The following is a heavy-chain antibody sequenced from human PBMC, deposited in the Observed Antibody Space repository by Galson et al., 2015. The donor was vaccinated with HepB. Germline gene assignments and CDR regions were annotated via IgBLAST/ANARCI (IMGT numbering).Heavy chain of an antibody. Sequence: SLRLSCAASGFTFSSYAMHWVRQAPGKGLEWVAVISYDGSNKYYADSVKGRFTISRDNSNNTLYLQMNSLRAEDTAVYYCARDYPSGWYSDEGDYWGQGTLVTVSS. CDR1: GFTFSSYA. CDR2: ISYDGSNK. J-gene: IGHJ4*02. CDR3: ARDYPSGWYSDEGDY. D-gene: IGHD6-19*01. V-gene: IGHV3-30-3*01.